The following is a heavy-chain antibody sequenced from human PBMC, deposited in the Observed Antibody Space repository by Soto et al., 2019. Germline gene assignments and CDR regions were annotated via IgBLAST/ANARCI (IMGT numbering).Heavy chain of an antibody. V-gene: IGHV3-23*01. CDR3: AKELSPPPYYYGMDV. Sequence: GGSLRLSCASSGFTFSSYAMIWFRQAPGKGLDLVSAISGICCSTYYSYSLNGRFTISRYNSKNTLYLQMNNLRAEDTAVYYCAKELSPPPYYYGMDVWGQGTTVTVSS. CDR1: GFTFSSYA. D-gene: IGHD2-15*01. CDR2: ISGICCST. J-gene: IGHJ6*02.